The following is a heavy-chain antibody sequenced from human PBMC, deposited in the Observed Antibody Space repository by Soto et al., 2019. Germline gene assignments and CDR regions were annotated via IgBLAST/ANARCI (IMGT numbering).Heavy chain of an antibody. V-gene: IGHV1-2*02. D-gene: IGHD6-13*01. J-gene: IGHJ5*02. CDR1: GYTFTCYY. CDR2: INPNSGGT. CDR3: AKYSSSPRGWFDP. Sequence: QVQLVQSGAEVKKPGASVKVSCKASGYTFTCYYMHWVRQAPGQGLEWMGWINPNSGGTNYAQKFQGRVTMTKETSISTAYMELSRLRSDDTAVYYCAKYSSSPRGWFDPWGQGTLVTVSS.